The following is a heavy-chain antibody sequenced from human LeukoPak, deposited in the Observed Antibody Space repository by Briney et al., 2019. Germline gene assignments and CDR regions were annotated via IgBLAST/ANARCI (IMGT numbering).Heavy chain of an antibody. V-gene: IGHV4-39*01. D-gene: IGHD6-25*01. Sequence: SETLSLTCTVSGGSISSSTYYWGWIRQPPGKGLECIGSIYYSGSTYYNPSLKSRVTISVDTSKNQFSLKLSSVTAADTAVYYCARVRKGEQRGDYFDYWGQGTLVTVSS. J-gene: IGHJ4*02. CDR3: ARVRKGEQRGDYFDY. CDR1: GGSISSSTYY. CDR2: IYYSGST.